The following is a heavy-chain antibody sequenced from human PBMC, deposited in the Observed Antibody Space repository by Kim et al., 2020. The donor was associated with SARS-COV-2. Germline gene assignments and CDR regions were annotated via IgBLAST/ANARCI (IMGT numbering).Heavy chain of an antibody. J-gene: IGHJ3*02. Sequence: KRRVTISVDTSKNQFSLKLSSVTAADTAVYYCARGVKFGRITMIVYEFDIWGQGTMVTVSS. D-gene: IGHD3-22*01. CDR3: ARGVKFGRITMIVYEFDI. V-gene: IGHV4-59*09.